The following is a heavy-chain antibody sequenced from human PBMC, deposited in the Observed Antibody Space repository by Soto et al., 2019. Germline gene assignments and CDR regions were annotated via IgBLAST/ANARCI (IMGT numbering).Heavy chain of an antibody. V-gene: IGHV3-23*01. D-gene: IGHD3-10*01. CDR2: ISGGGDTT. CDR1: GFTFNNYA. Sequence: EVQLLESGGGLVQPGGSLRLSCAASGFTFNNYAISWVRQAPGKGLEWVSAISGGGDTTSYADSVKGRFTVSRDGSKNTLYVQINSLSAEDTVVYYCANGRGGSGSLPPRVDFLGQGNLVTVSS. J-gene: IGHJ4*02. CDR3: ANGRGGSGSLPPRVDF.